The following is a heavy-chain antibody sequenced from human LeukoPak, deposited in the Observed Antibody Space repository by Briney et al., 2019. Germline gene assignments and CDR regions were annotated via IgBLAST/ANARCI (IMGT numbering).Heavy chain of an antibody. D-gene: IGHD3-10*01. CDR1: GFTFSSYA. Sequence: PGGSLRLSCTASGFTFSSYAMSWVRQAPGKGLEWVSAISGSGGSTYYADSVKGRFTISRDNSKNTLYLQMNSLRAEDTAVYYWAKDPAYYLGWGRGYDVFDIGGQGTMVTVFS. CDR3: AKDPAYYLGWGRGYDVFDI. CDR2: ISGSGGST. V-gene: IGHV3-23*01. J-gene: IGHJ3*02.